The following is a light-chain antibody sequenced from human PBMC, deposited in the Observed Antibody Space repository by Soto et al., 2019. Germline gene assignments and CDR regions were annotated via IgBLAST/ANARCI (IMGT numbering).Light chain of an antibody. CDR3: QQYNSYST. CDR1: QSISGW. CDR2: KAS. Sequence: DIQMTQSPSTLSASVGDRVTIICRASQSISGWLAWYQQKPGKAPKLLIYKASSLESGVPSRFSGSGSGTEFTLTISSLQPDDFETYYCQQYNSYSTFGQGTKVEI. V-gene: IGKV1-5*03. J-gene: IGKJ1*01.